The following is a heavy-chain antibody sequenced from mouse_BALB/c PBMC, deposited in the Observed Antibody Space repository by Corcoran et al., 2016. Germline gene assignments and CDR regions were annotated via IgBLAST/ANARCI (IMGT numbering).Heavy chain of an antibody. CDR3: ARSEAGKGFYY. D-gene: IGHD4-1*01. CDR1: GYSFTGYY. Sequence: EVQLQQSGPELVKPGASVKISCKASGYSFTGYYMHWVKQSHVKSLEWVGRINPYNGATSYNQNFKDKASLTVDKSSSTAYMELHSLTSEDSAVYYGARSEAGKGFYYWGQGTTLTVSS. CDR2: INPYNGAT. V-gene: IGHV1-26*01. J-gene: IGHJ2*01.